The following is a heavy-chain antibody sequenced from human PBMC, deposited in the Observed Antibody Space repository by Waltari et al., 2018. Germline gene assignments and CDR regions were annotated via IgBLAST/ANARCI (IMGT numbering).Heavy chain of an antibody. CDR2: INHSGST. CDR1: GGSFSGYY. J-gene: IGHJ4*02. D-gene: IGHD6-13*01. CDR3: ASTARYSSSWSIDY. Sequence: QVQLQQWGAGLLKPSETLSLTCAVYGGSFSGYYWSWIRQPPGKGREWIGEINHSGSTNHNPSLKSRVTISVDTSKNQFSLKLSSVTAADTAVYYCASTARYSSSWSIDYWGQGTLVTVSS. V-gene: IGHV4-34*01.